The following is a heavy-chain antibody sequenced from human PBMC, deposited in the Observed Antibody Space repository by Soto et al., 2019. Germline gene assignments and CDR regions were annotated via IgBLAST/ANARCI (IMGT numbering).Heavy chain of an antibody. J-gene: IGHJ5*02. CDR2: LLRPGRST. CDR3: AKDAQGSGGSFNWFDP. CDR1: GFMFSDYA. D-gene: IGHD2-15*01. Sequence: GGSLRLSCAASGFMFSDYAMTWARQAPGKELEWVSGLLRPGRSTYYADSVKGRFTISGDTSANTVYLQMDSLRAEDTAVHYCAKDAQGSGGSFNWFDPWGQGTLVTVSS. V-gene: IGHV3-23*01.